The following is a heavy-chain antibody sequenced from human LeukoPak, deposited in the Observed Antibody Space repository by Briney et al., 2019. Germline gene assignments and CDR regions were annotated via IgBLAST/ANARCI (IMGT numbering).Heavy chain of an antibody. V-gene: IGHV3-21*01. CDR2: ISSSRSYI. J-gene: IGHJ4*02. D-gene: IGHD3-22*01. CDR3: AREHSGGGNYYDSSGYYRSFDY. Sequence: GGSLRLSCAPSGFTFSSYSMNWVRQAPGKGLEWVSYISSSRSYIYYADSVKGRFTISRDNAKNSLYLQMSSLRVEDTAVYYCAREHSGGGNYYDSSGYYRSFDYWGQGTPVTVSS. CDR1: GFTFSSYS.